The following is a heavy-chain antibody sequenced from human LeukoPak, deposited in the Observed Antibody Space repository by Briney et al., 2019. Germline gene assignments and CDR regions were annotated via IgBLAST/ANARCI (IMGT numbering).Heavy chain of an antibody. CDR1: GFTFSSYG. J-gene: IGHJ4*02. CDR2: IWYDGSNK. V-gene: IGHV3-33*01. D-gene: IGHD2/OR15-2a*01. CDR3: AREGPRGNSQFDY. Sequence: GRSLRLSCAASGFTFSSYGMHWVRQAPGKGLEWVALIWYDGSNKYYTDSVKGRLTISRDNSKNTLYLQMNGLRAEDTAIYYCAREGPRGNSQFDYWGQGTPVTVSS.